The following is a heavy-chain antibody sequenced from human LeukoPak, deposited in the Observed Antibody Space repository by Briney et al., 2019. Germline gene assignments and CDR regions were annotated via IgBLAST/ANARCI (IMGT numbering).Heavy chain of an antibody. J-gene: IGHJ4*02. Sequence: PGGSLRLSCVVSGFTVSDNFMIWVRQAPGKGLERVSVIYGDGRTSYPDSVKGRFTISRDNSKNTLYLQMNSLRAEDTAVYYCAKEHSSSWDNFDYWGQGTLVTVSS. CDR3: AKEHSSSWDNFDY. CDR2: IYGDGRT. CDR1: GFTVSDNF. D-gene: IGHD6-13*01. V-gene: IGHV3-53*01.